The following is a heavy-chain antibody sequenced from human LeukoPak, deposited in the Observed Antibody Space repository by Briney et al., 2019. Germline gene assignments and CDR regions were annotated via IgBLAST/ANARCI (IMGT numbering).Heavy chain of an antibody. J-gene: IGHJ4*02. V-gene: IGHV4-59*01. D-gene: IGHD6-13*01. Sequence: SETLSLTCTVSGGSISSYYWSWIRQPPGKGLEWIGYIYYSGSTNYNPSLKSRVTISVDTSKNQFSLKLSSVTAADTAVYYCARGLMMAVAGRGEFHYWGQGTLVTVSS. CDR3: ARGLMMAVAGRGEFHY. CDR1: GGSISSYY. CDR2: IYYSGST.